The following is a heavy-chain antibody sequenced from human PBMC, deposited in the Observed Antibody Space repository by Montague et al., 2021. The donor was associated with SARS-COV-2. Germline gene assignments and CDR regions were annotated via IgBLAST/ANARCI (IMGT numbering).Heavy chain of an antibody. Sequence: SETLSLTCTVSGGSISSGGYYWSWIRQPPGKGLEWIGSIYYSGSTYYNPSLKSRVTISVDTSKNPFSLKLSSVTAAATAVYYCARVGRQQLVRLSGMDVWGQGTTVTVSS. D-gene: IGHD6-13*01. CDR1: GGSISSGGYY. V-gene: IGHV4-39*07. CDR2: IYYSGST. CDR3: ARVGRQQLVRLSGMDV. J-gene: IGHJ6*02.